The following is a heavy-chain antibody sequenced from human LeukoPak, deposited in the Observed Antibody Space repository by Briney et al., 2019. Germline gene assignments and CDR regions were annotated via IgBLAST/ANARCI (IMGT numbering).Heavy chain of an antibody. CDR3: ARCPDEFWSGYYG. Sequence: GESLRLSCAASVFTVSSNYMSLVRQAPGKGLEWVSVIYSGGNTYYEDSLKGRFTISRDNSKNTLYLQMNSLRAEDTAVYYCARCPDEFWSGYYGWGQGTLVTVSS. J-gene: IGHJ4*02. V-gene: IGHV3-66*02. CDR1: VFTVSSNY. CDR2: IYSGGNT. D-gene: IGHD3-3*01.